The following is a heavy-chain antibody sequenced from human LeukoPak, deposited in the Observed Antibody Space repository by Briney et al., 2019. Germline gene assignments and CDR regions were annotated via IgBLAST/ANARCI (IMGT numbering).Heavy chain of an antibody. J-gene: IGHJ6*02. D-gene: IGHD6-19*01. V-gene: IGHV3-23*01. CDR3: AKHLSGWYYNGMDV. CDR1: GFTFSSYA. CDR2: MNGSGGST. Sequence: GGSLRLSCAASGFTFSSYAMLWVRQAPGRGLEWVSTMNGSGGSTYYGDSVKGRFNISRDNSNNTLYLQMNSLRAEDTAVYYCAKHLSGWYYNGMDVWGQGTTVTVSS.